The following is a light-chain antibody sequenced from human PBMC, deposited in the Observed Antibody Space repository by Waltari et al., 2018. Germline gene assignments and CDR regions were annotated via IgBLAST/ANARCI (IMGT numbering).Light chain of an antibody. J-gene: IGKJ5*01. CDR2: DAS. CDR1: QSVDTS. Sequence: EVVLTQSPATLSLSPGERASLSCRASQSVDTSLAWYQQKPGQAPRLLIYDASNRATGIPPRVSGSGSGTDFTLTISSLEPEDFTVYYCQQHSNWPPSITFGQGTRLE. V-gene: IGKV3-11*01. CDR3: QQHSNWPPSIT.